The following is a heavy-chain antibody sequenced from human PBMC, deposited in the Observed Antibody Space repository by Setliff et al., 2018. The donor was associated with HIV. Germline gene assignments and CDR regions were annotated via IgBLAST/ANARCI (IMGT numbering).Heavy chain of an antibody. CDR2: IHHTGHI. Sequence: SETLSLTCAFYGESSNDYYWNWIRQPPGKGLEWIGEIHHTGHINNHPSFKSRVTISLDKSTNQFSLKMKSVTAADSAVYYCARFEVTPVTTRDSWGQGTLVT. CDR3: ARFEVTPVTTRDS. D-gene: IGHD4-17*01. CDR1: GESSNDYY. V-gene: IGHV4-34*01. J-gene: IGHJ4*02.